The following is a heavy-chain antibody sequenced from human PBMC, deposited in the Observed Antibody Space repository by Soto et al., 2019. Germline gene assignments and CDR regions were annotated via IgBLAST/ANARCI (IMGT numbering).Heavy chain of an antibody. Sequence: GASVKVSCKASGYTFTSYGISWVRQAPGQGLEWMGWISAYNGNTNYAQKLQGRVTMTTDTSTSTAYMELRSLRSDDTAVYYCARDRYCSSNSCYYYGMDVWGQGTTVTVSS. V-gene: IGHV1-18*04. CDR3: ARDRYCSSNSCYYYGMDV. CDR2: ISAYNGNT. D-gene: IGHD2-2*01. J-gene: IGHJ6*02. CDR1: GYTFTSYG.